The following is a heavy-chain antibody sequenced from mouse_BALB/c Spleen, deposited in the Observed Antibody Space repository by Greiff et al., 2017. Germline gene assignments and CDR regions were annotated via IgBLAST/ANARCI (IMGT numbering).Heavy chain of an antibody. V-gene: IGHV1-66*01. CDR3: ARFTTVVAPFYY. CDR1: GYSFTSYY. J-gene: IGHJ2*01. D-gene: IGHD1-1*01. CDR2: IFPGSGNT. Sequence: QVQLQQSGPELVKPGASVKISCKASGYSFTSYYIHWVKQRPGQGLEWIGWIFPGSGNTKYNEKFKGKATLTADTSSSTAYMQLSSLTSEDSAVYFCARFTTVVAPFYYWGQGTTLTVSS.